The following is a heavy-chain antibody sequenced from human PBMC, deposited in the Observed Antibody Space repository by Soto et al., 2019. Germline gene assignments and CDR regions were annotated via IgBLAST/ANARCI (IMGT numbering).Heavy chain of an antibody. J-gene: IGHJ4*02. CDR1: GGSVSSSHW. V-gene: IGHV4-4*02. D-gene: IGHD3-22*01. Sequence: PSETLSLTCGVLGGSVSSSHWWSWVRQPPGKGLEWIGEIFHSGSTNYNPSLKSRVTIFVDKSKNQFSLKLTSVTAADTAVYFCERLYYAGSPYYPPGYWGQGTLVTVSS. CDR3: ERLYYAGSPYYPPGY. CDR2: IFHSGST.